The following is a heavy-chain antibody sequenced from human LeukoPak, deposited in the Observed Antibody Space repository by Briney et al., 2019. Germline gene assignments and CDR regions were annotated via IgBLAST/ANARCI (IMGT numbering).Heavy chain of an antibody. CDR1: GDSVSSFY. Sequence: PSETLSLTCSVSGDSVSSFYWSWIRQPPGKALEWFGYIYTIGTTYYNPSLQSRVTISVDTSKNQFSLKLSSVTAADTAVYYCARSSAYDGFDIWGQGTMVTVSS. J-gene: IGHJ3*02. D-gene: IGHD5-12*01. V-gene: IGHV4-4*09. CDR3: ARSSAYDGFDI. CDR2: IYTIGTT.